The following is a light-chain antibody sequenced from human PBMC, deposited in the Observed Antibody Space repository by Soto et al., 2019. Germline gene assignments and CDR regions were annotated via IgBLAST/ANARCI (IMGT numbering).Light chain of an antibody. J-gene: IGLJ2*01. CDR3: QAWDRTNDVL. CDR1: KLGNKF. V-gene: IGLV3-1*01. Sequence: SYELTQPPSVSVSPGQTASISCSGDKLGNKFACWYQQRPGQSPVLVIYQNNKRPSGIPERFSASNSGNTATLTISGTQAMDEADYYCQAWDRTNDVLFGGGTKVPS. CDR2: QNN.